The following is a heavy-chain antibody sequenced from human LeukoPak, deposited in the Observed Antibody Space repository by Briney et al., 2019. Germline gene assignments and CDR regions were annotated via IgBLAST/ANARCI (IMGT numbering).Heavy chain of an antibody. Sequence: SVKVSCKASGGTFSSYAISWVRQAPGQGLEWMGRIIPILGIANYAQKFQGRVTITADKSTSTAYMELRSLRSDDTAVYYCARDQDAVVPATIDYWGQGTLVTVSS. D-gene: IGHD2-2*01. CDR1: GGTFSSYA. CDR3: ARDQDAVVPATIDY. CDR2: IIPILGIA. V-gene: IGHV1-69*04. J-gene: IGHJ4*02.